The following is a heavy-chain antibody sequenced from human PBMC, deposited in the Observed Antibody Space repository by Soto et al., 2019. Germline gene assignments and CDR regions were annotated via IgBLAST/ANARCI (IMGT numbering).Heavy chain of an antibody. D-gene: IGHD6-13*01. CDR2: IYSGGST. CDR1: GFTVSSNY. Sequence: EVQLVESGGGLVQPGGSLRLSCAASGFTVSSNYMSWVRQAPGKGLEWVSVIYSGGSTYYADSVKGRFTISRHNSKNTLYLQMNSLRAEDTAVYYCARDRVVGQQRVPTFQHWGQGTLVTVSS. V-gene: IGHV3-53*04. CDR3: ARDRVVGQQRVPTFQH. J-gene: IGHJ1*01.